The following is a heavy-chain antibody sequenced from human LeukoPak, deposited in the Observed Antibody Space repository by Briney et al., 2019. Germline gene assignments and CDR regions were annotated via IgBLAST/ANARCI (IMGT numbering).Heavy chain of an antibody. CDR3: ARERHATFYFDY. V-gene: IGHV1-46*01. D-gene: IGHD1-1*01. J-gene: IGHJ4*02. CDR2: INPSGGST. CDR1: GYTFTTYY. Sequence: ASVKVSCKASGYTFTTYYLHWVRQAPGQGLEWMGIINPSGGSTDYAQKFQSRVTVTRDMSTSTVFMELSSLRSEDTAMYYCARERHATFYFDYWGQGSLVTVSS.